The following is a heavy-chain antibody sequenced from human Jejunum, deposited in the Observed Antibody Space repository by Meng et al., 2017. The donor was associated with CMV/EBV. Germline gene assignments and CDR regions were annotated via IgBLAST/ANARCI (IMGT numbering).Heavy chain of an antibody. Sequence: LVGAGGGLVKPGESLKISCVASGFSFNTYSMNWVRQAPGKGLEWLSSISGSDNYIFYADSAKGRFTISRDNAKNSLYLQINSLRVDDTAVYYCARDKDVDPILGLRAFDSWGQGTLVTVSS. V-gene: IGHV3-21*01. J-gene: IGHJ4*02. D-gene: IGHD5-12*01. CDR3: ARDKDVDPILGLRAFDS. CDR1: GFSFNTYS. CDR2: ISGSDNYI.